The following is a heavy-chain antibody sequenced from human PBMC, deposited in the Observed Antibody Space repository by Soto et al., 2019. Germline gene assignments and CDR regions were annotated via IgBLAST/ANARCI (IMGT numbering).Heavy chain of an antibody. CDR1: GYTFTSYG. CDR2: ISAYNGNT. V-gene: IGHV1-18*01. CDR3: AGYYYDSSGYYNDY. J-gene: IGHJ4*02. D-gene: IGHD3-22*01. Sequence: ASVKVSCKASGYTFTSYGISWVRQAPGQGLEWMGWISAYNGNTNYAQKLQGRVTMTTDTSTSTAYMELRSLRSDDTAVYYCAGYYYDSSGYYNDYWGQGTLVTAPQ.